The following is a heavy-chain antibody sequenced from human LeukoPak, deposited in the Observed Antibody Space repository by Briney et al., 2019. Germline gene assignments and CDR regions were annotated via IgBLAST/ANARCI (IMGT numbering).Heavy chain of an antibody. CDR2: IYHSGAT. D-gene: IGHD1-26*01. V-gene: IGHV4-59*01. CDR3: ARKSPTSGSYGWYFDY. J-gene: IGHJ4*02. CDR1: GGSISNYY. Sequence: SETLSLTCTVSGGSISNYYWSWIRQPPGKGLEWIGYIYHSGATNYNPSLRSRVTISVDTSNDQFSLNLRSVTAADTAIYYCARKSPTSGSYGWYFDYWGQGALVTVSS.